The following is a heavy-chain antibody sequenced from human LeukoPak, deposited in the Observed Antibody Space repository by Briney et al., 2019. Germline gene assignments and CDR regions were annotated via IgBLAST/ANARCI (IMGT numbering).Heavy chain of an antibody. CDR2: ISSSSSYI. J-gene: IGHJ6*03. CDR3: ARVGTRWLQPYYYYMDV. D-gene: IGHD5-24*01. CDR1: GFTFSSYS. Sequence: PGGSLRLSCAASGFTFSSYSMNWVRQAPGKGLEWVSSISSSSSYIYYADSVKGRFTISRDNAKNSLYLQMNSLRAEDTAVYYCARVGTRWLQPYYYYMDVWGKGTTVTVSS. V-gene: IGHV3-21*01.